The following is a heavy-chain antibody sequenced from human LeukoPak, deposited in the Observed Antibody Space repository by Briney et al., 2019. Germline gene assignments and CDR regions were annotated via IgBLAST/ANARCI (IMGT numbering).Heavy chain of an antibody. CDR2: ISSSSSTI. CDR1: GFTFSSYS. D-gene: IGHD3-9*01. V-gene: IGHV3-48*04. J-gene: IGHJ6*02. Sequence: GGSLRLSCAASGFTFSSYSMNWVRQAPGKGLEWVSYISSSSSTIYYADSVKGRFTISRDNAKNSLYLQMNSLRAEDTAVYYCSRFAIWESPDYYYYGMDVWGQGTTVTVSS. CDR3: SRFAIWESPDYYYYGMDV.